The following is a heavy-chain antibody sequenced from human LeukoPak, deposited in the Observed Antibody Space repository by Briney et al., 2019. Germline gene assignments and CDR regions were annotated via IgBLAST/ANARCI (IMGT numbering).Heavy chain of an antibody. D-gene: IGHD6-13*01. J-gene: IGHJ6*02. V-gene: IGHV4-34*01. Sequence: PSETLSLTCAVYGGSFSGYYWSWIRQPPGKGLEWLGEINHSGSTNYNPSLKSRVTISVDTSKNQFSLKLSSVTAADTAVYYCARVARYSSSWYKGYYYYGMNVWGQGTTVTVSS. CDR2: INHSGST. CDR1: GGSFSGYY. CDR3: ARVARYSSSWYKGYYYYGMNV.